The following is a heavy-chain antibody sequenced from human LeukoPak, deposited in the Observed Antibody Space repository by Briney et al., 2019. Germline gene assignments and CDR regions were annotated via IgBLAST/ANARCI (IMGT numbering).Heavy chain of an antibody. CDR1: GFTFSTYG. D-gene: IGHD6-13*01. CDR3: AKDRQQLANLDY. CDR2: ISGSGGST. V-gene: IGHV3-23*01. Sequence: GGSLRLSCAASGFTFSTYGMSWVRQPPGKGLEWVSGISGSGGSTYYADSVKGRFTISRDNSENTPYLQMNRLRAEDTARYYCAKDRQQLANLDYWGQGTLVTVSS. J-gene: IGHJ4*02.